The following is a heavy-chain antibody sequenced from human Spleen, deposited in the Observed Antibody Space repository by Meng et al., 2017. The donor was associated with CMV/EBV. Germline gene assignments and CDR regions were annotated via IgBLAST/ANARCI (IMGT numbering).Heavy chain of an antibody. D-gene: IGHD2-2*01. CDR1: GGSISRSSYF. CDR3: ARGISTSCLFRY. Sequence: SETLSLTCTVSGGSISRSSYFWGWIRQPPGKGLEWIGSIYYSGTTYYNPSLKSRVTISVDTSKNQFSLKLSSVTAADTAVYYCARGISTSCLFRYWGQGTLVTVSS. J-gene: IGHJ4*02. CDR2: IYYSGTT. V-gene: IGHV4-39*01.